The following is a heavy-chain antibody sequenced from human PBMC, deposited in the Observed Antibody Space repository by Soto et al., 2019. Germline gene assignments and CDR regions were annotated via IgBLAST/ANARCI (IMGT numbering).Heavy chain of an antibody. CDR2: ISSTTNYI. Sequence: PGGSLRLSCAASGFALSRYWMGWVRQAPGKGLEWVSSISSTTNYIYYADSMKGRFTVSRDNAKNSVYLEMNSLSAEDTAVYYCARESEDLTSNFDYWGQGTLVTVSS. V-gene: IGHV3-21*01. J-gene: IGHJ4*02. CDR3: ARESEDLTSNFDY. CDR1: GFALSRYW.